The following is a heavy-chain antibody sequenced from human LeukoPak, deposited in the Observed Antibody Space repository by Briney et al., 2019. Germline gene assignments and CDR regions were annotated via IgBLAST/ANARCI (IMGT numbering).Heavy chain of an antibody. V-gene: IGHV4-59*01. CDR3: ARVTDWNDLDY. CDR1: GGSISSYY. D-gene: IGHD1-1*01. CDR2: IYYSGST. J-gene: IGHJ4*02. Sequence: PSETLSLTCTVSGGSISSYYWSWIRQPPGKGLEWIGYIYYSGSTNYNPSLKSRVTISVDTSKNQFSLKLSSVTPADTAVYYCARVTDWNDLDYWGQGTLVTVSS.